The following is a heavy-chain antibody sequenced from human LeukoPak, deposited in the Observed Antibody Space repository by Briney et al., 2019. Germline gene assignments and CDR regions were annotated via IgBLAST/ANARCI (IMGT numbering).Heavy chain of an antibody. D-gene: IGHD6-19*01. CDR2: IYTSGST. J-gene: IGHJ6*02. Sequence: SETLSLTCTVSGGSISSYYWSWIRQPAGKGLEWIGRIYTSGSTNYNPPLKSRVTMSVDTSKNQFSLKLSSVTAADTAVYCCARDPAVAGTMEYYYYGMDVWGQGTTVTVSS. CDR1: GGSISSYY. V-gene: IGHV4-4*07. CDR3: ARDPAVAGTMEYYYYGMDV.